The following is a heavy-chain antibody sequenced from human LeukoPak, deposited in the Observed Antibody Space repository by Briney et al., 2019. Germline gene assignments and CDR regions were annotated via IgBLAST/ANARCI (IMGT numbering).Heavy chain of an antibody. V-gene: IGHV3-53*01. CDR2: IYTAGST. D-gene: IGHD2-21*02. CDR3: VRDNPRCCGVVPANIDDL. J-gene: IGHJ5*02. Sequence: GGSLRLSCAASGFTVSNNYMSWVRQAPGKGLDWVSVIYTAGSTYYADSVKGRFTISRDNARNSLYLQMNSLRADDTAMYYCVRDNPRCCGVVPANIDDLWGQGTLVTVSS. CDR1: GFTVSNNY.